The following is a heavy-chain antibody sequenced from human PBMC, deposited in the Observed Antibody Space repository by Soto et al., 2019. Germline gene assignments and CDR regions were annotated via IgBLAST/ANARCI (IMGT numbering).Heavy chain of an antibody. CDR1: GFTFSSYS. D-gene: IGHD2-15*01. CDR3: ARWVGQWSAGEVYYYYMDV. Sequence: GGSLRLSCAASGFTFSSYSMNWVRQAPGKGLEWVSYISSSSSTIYYADSVKGRFTISRDNAKNSLYLQMNSLRAEDTAVYYCARWVGQWSAGEVYYYYMDVWGKGTTVTVSS. J-gene: IGHJ6*03. V-gene: IGHV3-48*01. CDR2: ISSSSSTI.